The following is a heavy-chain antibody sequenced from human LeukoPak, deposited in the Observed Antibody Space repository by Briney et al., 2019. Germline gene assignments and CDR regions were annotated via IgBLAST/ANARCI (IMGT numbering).Heavy chain of an antibody. CDR3: ARRGRLYDSSGYYLFDY. CDR1: GGSISSSSYY. Sequence: ETLSLTCTVSGGSISSSSYYWGWIRQPPGKGLEWIGSIYYSGSTYYNPSLKSRVTISVDTSKNQFSLKLSSVTAADTAVYYCARRGRLYDSSGYYLFDYWGQGTLVTVSS. J-gene: IGHJ4*02. V-gene: IGHV4-39*07. CDR2: IYYSGST. D-gene: IGHD3-22*01.